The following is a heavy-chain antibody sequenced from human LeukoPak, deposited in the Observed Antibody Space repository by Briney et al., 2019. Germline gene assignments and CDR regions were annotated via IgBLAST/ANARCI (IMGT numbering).Heavy chain of an antibody. V-gene: IGHV3-30*18. CDR2: ISYDGSNK. CDR3: AKVNTVTTYYYYYGMDV. Sequence: GGSLRLSCAASGFTFSSYGMHWVRQAPGKGLEWVAVISYDGSNKYYADSVKGRFTIPRDNSKNTLYLQMNSLRAEDTAVYYCAKVNTVTTYYYYYGMDVWGKGTTVTVSS. CDR1: GFTFSSYG. J-gene: IGHJ6*04. D-gene: IGHD4-17*01.